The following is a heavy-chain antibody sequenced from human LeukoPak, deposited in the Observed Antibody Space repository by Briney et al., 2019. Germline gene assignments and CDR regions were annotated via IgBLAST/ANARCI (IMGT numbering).Heavy chain of an antibody. Sequence: PSETLSLTCTVSGGSIRTFYLSWIRQPVGKGLEWIGHIYYSGNTIYNPSLKSRVTISVDTSKNQFSLKLTSVTTADTAVYYCAGEDYFDSSGYASWRFDIWGQGTMVTVSS. CDR2: IYYSGNT. D-gene: IGHD3-22*01. J-gene: IGHJ3*02. CDR3: AGEDYFDSSGYASWRFDI. CDR1: GGSIRTFY. V-gene: IGHV4-59*01.